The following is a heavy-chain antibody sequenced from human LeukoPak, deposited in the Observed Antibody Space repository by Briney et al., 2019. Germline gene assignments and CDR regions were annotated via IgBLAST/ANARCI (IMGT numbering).Heavy chain of an antibody. CDR3: ARLVPAARRGWFDP. CDR1: GGSFSGYY. Sequence: SETLSLTCAVYGGSFSGYYWSWIRQPPGEGLEWIGEIYHGGSTNYNPSLKSRVTISVDTSKNQFSLKLSSVTAADTAVYYCARLVPAARRGWFDPWGQGTLVTVSS. CDR2: IYHGGST. J-gene: IGHJ5*02. D-gene: IGHD2-2*01. V-gene: IGHV4-34*01.